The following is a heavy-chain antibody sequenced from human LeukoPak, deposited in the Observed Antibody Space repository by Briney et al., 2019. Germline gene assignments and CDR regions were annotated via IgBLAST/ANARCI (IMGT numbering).Heavy chain of an antibody. J-gene: IGHJ4*02. Sequence: PGGSLRLSCAASGFTFGSYGMHWVRQAPGKGLEWVAVISYDESDKYYADSVKGRFTISRDNSKNTLYLQMNSLRAEDTAVYYCAKDRVVVTAVDYFDYWGQGTLVTVSS. CDR1: GFTFGSYG. V-gene: IGHV3-30*18. CDR3: AKDRVVVTAVDYFDY. CDR2: ISYDESDK. D-gene: IGHD2-21*02.